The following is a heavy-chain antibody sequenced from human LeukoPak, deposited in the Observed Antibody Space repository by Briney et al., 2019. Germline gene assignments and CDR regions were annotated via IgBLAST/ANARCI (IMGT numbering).Heavy chain of an antibody. CDR2: FSSGGRT. Sequence: QPGGSLRLSCAASGFTVSNNYMNWVRQAPGKGPEWASVFSSGGRTYYADSVRGRFTISKDNSKNTIYLQMNSLRTDDTAVYYCARAAGDSFDVWGQGTVVTVSS. CDR1: GFTVSNNY. J-gene: IGHJ3*01. CDR3: ARAAGDSFDV. V-gene: IGHV3-53*01. D-gene: IGHD3-16*01.